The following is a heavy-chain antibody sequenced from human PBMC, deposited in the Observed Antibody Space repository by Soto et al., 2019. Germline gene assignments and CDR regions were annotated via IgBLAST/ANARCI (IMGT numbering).Heavy chain of an antibody. CDR2: IYIRGTT. CDR3: ARNPSVRGNYYLFDP. D-gene: IGHD3-22*01. CDR1: GASIRSYF. V-gene: IGHV4-4*07. Sequence: TLSLTCSVSGASIRSYFWSWVRQPAGQGLEWIGHIYIRGTTSYNPSLEGRVTLSLDTSKNQVSLVVTSVTAADTAVYYCARNPSVRGNYYLFDPWGPGTLVTVSS. J-gene: IGHJ5*02.